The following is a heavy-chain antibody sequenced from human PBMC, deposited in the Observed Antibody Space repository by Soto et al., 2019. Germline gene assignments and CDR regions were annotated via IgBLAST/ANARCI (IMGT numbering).Heavy chain of an antibody. CDR2: ITANNVNT. J-gene: IGHJ4*02. Sequence: ASVKVSCKTSGYTSTSYGISWVRQAPGQGLEWMGWITANNVNTNYAQKFQGRVTMTTDTSTATAYMELRSLRSDDTAVYYCARDMGGYYFEPNDYWGQGTLVTVSS. CDR3: ARDMGGYYFEPNDY. D-gene: IGHD3-22*01. CDR1: GYTSTSYG. V-gene: IGHV1-18*01.